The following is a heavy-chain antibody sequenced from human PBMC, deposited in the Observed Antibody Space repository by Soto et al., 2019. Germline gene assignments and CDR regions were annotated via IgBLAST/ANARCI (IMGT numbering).Heavy chain of an antibody. J-gene: IGHJ6*02. CDR1: GYTFTGYY. Sequence: ASVKVSCKASGYTFTGYYMHWVRQAPGQGLEWMGWINTNSGGTNYAQNFRDRVTITADKSTSTAYMELSSLRSEDTAVYYCARPYYYDSSGYPDLDYYYYYGMDVWGQGTTVTVSS. CDR2: INTNSGGT. V-gene: IGHV1-2*02. CDR3: ARPYYYDSSGYPDLDYYYYYGMDV. D-gene: IGHD3-22*01.